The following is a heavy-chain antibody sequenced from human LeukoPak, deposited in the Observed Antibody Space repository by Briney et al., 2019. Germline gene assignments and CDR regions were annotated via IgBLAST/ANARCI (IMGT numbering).Heavy chain of an antibody. CDR2: IDWDDDK. CDR1: GFSLSTSGMC. J-gene: IGHJ4*02. D-gene: IGHD6-13*01. Sequence: SGPTLVNPTQTPTLTCTFSGFSLSTSGMCVSWIRQPPGKALEWLARIDWDDDKYYSTSLKTRLTFSKDTSKNQVVLTMTNMDPVDTATYYCARYAIAAAGRSFDYWGQGTLVTVSS. CDR3: ARYAIAAAGRSFDY. V-gene: IGHV2-70*11.